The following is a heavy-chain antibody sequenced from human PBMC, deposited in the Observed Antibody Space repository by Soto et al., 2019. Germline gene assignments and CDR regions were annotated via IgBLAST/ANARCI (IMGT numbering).Heavy chain of an antibody. CDR3: AIIPYDFWSGYTMDG. V-gene: IGHV1-18*01. CDR1: GYTFTSYG. D-gene: IGHD3-3*01. Sequence: VASVKVSCKASGYTFTSYGISWVRQAPGQGLEWMGWISAYNGNTNYAQKFQGRVTMTRNTSISTAYMELSSLRSGDTAVYYCAIIPYDFWSGYTMDGWGKGTTVTVSS. CDR2: ISAYNGNT. J-gene: IGHJ6*03.